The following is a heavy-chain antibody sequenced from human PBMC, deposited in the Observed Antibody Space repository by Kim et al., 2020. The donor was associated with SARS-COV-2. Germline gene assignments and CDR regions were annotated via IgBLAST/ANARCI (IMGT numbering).Heavy chain of an antibody. CDR1: GGSISSSRYY. D-gene: IGHD6-6*01. J-gene: IGHJ2*01. CDR3: ARRGSISWYWYFDL. V-gene: IGHV4-39*01. CDR2: ISYSGNT. Sequence: SETLSLTCIVSGGSISSSRYYWGWIRQPPGKGLEWIGSISYSGNTYYNPSLKSRVTISLDTSKNQLSLQLNSATASDTAVYFCARRGSISWYWYFDLWGR.